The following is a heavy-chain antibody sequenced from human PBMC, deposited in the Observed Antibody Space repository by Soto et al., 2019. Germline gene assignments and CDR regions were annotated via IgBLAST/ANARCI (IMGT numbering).Heavy chain of an antibody. V-gene: IGHV1-69*01. Sequence: QVQRVQSGAEVKKPGSSVKVSCKASGGTFSSYAISWVRQAPGQGLEWMGGIIPIFGTANYAQKFQGRVTITADESTSTAYMELSSLRSEDTAVYYCERGVDYYGSGSYYLGYWGQGTLVTVSS. CDR1: GGTFSSYA. J-gene: IGHJ4*02. CDR2: IIPIFGTA. D-gene: IGHD3-10*01. CDR3: ERGVDYYGSGSYYLGY.